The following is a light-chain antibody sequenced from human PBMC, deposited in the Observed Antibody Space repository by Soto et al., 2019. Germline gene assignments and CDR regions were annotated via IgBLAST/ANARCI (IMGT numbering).Light chain of an antibody. CDR2: DAS. Sequence: EIVLTQSPGTLSLSPGERATLSCRASESVSSSSLAWYQQKPGQAPRLLIYDASNRATGIPARFSGSGSGTDFTLTISSLEPEDFAVYYCQQRSNWPLTVGGGTKVDIK. CDR1: ESVSSSS. CDR3: QQRSNWPLT. J-gene: IGKJ4*01. V-gene: IGKV3D-20*02.